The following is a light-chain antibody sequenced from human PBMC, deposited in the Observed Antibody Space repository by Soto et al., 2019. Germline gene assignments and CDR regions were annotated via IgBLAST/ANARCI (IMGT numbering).Light chain of an antibody. V-gene: IGKV3-20*01. CDR2: GAS. J-gene: IGKJ2*01. CDR1: QSVSSSY. Sequence: EIVLTQSPGTLSLSPGERATHSCRASQSVSSSYLAWYQQKPGQAPRLLIYGASSRATGIPDRFSGSGSGTDFTLTISRLEPEDVAVYYWQQYGSAPYTFGQGTKLEIK. CDR3: QQYGSAPYT.